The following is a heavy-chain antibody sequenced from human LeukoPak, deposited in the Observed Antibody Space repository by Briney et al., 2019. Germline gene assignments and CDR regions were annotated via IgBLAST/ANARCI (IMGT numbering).Heavy chain of an antibody. J-gene: IGHJ4*02. V-gene: IGHV3-23*01. Sequence: PGGSLRLSCAASRYTFSIFAMSCVCHAPEKGLYRVSAISGSDSTYYADSVKGRFTISRDNSKNTLYLQMNSLRAEDTAIYYCAKGVRFLDWWILDYWGQGSLVTVSS. CDR3: AKGVRFLDWWILDY. CDR2: ISGSDST. CDR1: RYTFSIFA. D-gene: IGHD3-9*01.